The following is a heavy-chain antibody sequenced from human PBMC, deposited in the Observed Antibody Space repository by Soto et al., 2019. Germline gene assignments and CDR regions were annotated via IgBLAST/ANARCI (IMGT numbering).Heavy chain of an antibody. CDR3: AKGGVYGDYVDY. V-gene: IGHV3-9*01. CDR2: SSWNSGSI. CDR1: GFTFDDYA. J-gene: IGHJ4*02. Sequence: EVQLVESGGGLVQPGRSLRLSCAASGFTFDDYAMHWVRQAPGKGLEWVSGSSWNSGSIGYADSVKGRFTISRDNAKNSLYLQMNSLRAEDTALYYCAKGGVYGDYVDYWGQGTLVTVSS. D-gene: IGHD4-17*01.